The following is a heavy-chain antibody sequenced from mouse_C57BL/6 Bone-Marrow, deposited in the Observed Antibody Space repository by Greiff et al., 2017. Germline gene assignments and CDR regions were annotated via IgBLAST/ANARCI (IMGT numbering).Heavy chain of an antibody. CDR1: GYTFTDYY. CDR3: ARGAQATSWFAY. J-gene: IGHJ3*01. D-gene: IGHD3-2*02. V-gene: IGHV1-19*01. Sequence: DVQLQESGPVLVKPGASVKMSCKASGYTFTDYYMNWVKQSHGKSLEWIGVINPYNGGTSYNQKFKGKATLTVDKSSSTAYMELNSLTSEDSAVYDCARGAQATSWFAYWGQGTLVTVSA. CDR2: INPYNGGT.